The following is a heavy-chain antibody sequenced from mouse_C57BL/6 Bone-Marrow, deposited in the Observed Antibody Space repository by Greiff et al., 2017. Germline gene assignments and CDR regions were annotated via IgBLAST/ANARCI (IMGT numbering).Heavy chain of an antibody. CDR2: ISDGGSYT. D-gene: IGHD1-1*01. CDR1: GFTFSSYA. V-gene: IGHV5-4*01. J-gene: IGHJ3*01. Sequence: EVQLVESGGGLVKPGGSLKLSCAASGFTFSSYAMSWVRQTPEKRLEWVATISDGGSYTYYPDNVKGRFTISRDNAKNNLYLQMSHLKSEDTAMYYCARENYGSEGFAYWGQGTLVTVSA. CDR3: ARENYGSEGFAY.